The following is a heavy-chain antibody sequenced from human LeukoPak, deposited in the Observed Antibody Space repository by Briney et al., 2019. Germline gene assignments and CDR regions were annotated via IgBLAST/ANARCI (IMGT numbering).Heavy chain of an antibody. Sequence: GGSLRLSCAASGFIFSNCAMSWVRQAPARGLEWVSSLRGDGETFYADSVKGRFTLSRDDARNKVYLQLSNVRVEDSAVYYCAKASWVSTADAVLWGQGTLVTVYS. CDR3: AKASWVSTADAVL. J-gene: IGHJ4*02. CDR1: GFIFSNCA. D-gene: IGHD3-16*01. CDR2: LRGDGET. V-gene: IGHV3-23*01.